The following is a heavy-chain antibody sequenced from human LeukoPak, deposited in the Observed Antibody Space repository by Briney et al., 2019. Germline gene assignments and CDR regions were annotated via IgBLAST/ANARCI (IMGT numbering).Heavy chain of an antibody. V-gene: IGHV4-59*01. D-gene: IGHD3-22*01. Sequence: NPSETLSLTCTVSGGSISSYYWSWIRQPPGKGLEWIGYIYYSGSTNYNPSLKSRVTISVDTSKNQFSLKLSSVTAADTAVFYCAKVEDGSGYYAFDSWGQGTLVTVSS. CDR1: GGSISSYY. CDR3: AKVEDGSGYYAFDS. CDR2: IYYSGST. J-gene: IGHJ4*02.